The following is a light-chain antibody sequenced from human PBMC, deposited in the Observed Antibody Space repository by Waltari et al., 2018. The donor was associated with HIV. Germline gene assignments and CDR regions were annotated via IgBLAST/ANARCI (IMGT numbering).Light chain of an antibody. J-gene: IGLJ2*01. CDR2: EVT. V-gene: IGLV2-8*01. CDR3: SSYAGSSNLRV. CDR1: SSDVGAYNS. Sequence: QSALTQPPSASGSPGQSVTLSCTGPSSDVGAYNSVACYHQRPSKAPKLMMYEVTKRPSGVPDRFSGSKSGNTASLTVSGLQAEDEADYYCSSYAGSSNLRVFGGGTKLTVL.